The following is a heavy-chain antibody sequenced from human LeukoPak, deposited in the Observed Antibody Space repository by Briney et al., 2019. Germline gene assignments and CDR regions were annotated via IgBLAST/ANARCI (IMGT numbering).Heavy chain of an antibody. V-gene: IGHV1-69*13. CDR2: IIPIFGTA. Sequence: SVKVSCKASGGTFSSYAISWVRQAPGQGLEWMGGIIPIFGTANYAQKFQGRVTITADESTSTAYMELRSLRSDDTAVYYCARIVVVPAGNYYYYGMDVWGQGTTVTVSS. J-gene: IGHJ6*02. CDR3: ARIVVVPAGNYYYYGMDV. CDR1: GGTFSSYA. D-gene: IGHD2-2*01.